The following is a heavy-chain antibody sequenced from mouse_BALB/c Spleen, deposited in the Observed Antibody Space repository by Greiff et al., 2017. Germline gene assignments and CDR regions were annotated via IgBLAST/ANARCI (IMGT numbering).Heavy chain of an antibody. J-gene: IGHJ2*01. CDR3: ARGYDYGFYYFDY. Sequence: EVQLVESGGGLVKPGGSLKLSCAASGFTFSSYAMSWVRQTPEKRLEWVASISSGGSTYYPDSVKGRFTISRDNARNILYLQMSSLRSEDTAMYYCARGYDYGFYYFDYWGQGTTLTVSS. V-gene: IGHV5-6-5*01. CDR1: GFTFSSYA. D-gene: IGHD2-4*01. CDR2: ISSGGST.